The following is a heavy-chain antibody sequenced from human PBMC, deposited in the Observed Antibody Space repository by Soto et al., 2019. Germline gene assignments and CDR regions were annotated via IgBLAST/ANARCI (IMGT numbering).Heavy chain of an antibody. CDR3: ARDGHWGLDY. J-gene: IGHJ4*02. CDR2: MSSYNGNT. V-gene: IGHV1-18*01. D-gene: IGHD7-27*01. CDR1: GYTYTTYG. Sequence: EASVKVSCKASGYTYTTYGFSWVRQAPGQGLEWMGWMSSYNGNTNYAQKFQGRVTMTTDTSTGTAYMELRSLRSDDTAVYYCARDGHWGLDYWGQGTLVTVSS.